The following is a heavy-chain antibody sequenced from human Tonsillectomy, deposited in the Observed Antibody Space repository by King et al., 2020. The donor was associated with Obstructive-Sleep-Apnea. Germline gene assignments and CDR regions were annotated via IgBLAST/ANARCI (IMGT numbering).Heavy chain of an antibody. D-gene: IGHD2-21*02. CDR2: ISSSSSYI. CDR3: ARARIYCAGACYPLFPFDS. J-gene: IGHJ4*02. CDR1: GFIFSTYS. V-gene: IGHV3-21*01. Sequence: VQLVESGGGLVKPGGSLRLSCAASGFIFSTYSMNWVRQAPGKGLEWVSSISSSSSYIIYADSVKGRFTISRDNAKNSLYLQMNSLRAEDTAVYYCARARIYCAGACYPLFPFDSWGQGTLVTVSS.